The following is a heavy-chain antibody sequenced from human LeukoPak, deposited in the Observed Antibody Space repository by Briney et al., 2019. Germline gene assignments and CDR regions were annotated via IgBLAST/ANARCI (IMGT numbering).Heavy chain of an antibody. CDR2: ISSSGSSI. CDR1: GFTFSSYE. J-gene: IGHJ4*02. D-gene: IGHD3-22*01. Sequence: GGSLRLSCAASGFTFSSYEMNWVRQAPGKGLEWVSYISSSGSSIYYAGSVKGRFTISRDNAKNSLYLQMNSLRAEDTAVYYCARDPDDGSGYPRPYFDYWGQGTLVTVSS. CDR3: ARDPDDGSGYPRPYFDY. V-gene: IGHV3-48*03.